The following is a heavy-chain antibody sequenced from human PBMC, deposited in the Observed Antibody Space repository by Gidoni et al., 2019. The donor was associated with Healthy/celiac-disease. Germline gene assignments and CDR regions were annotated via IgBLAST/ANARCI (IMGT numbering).Heavy chain of an antibody. V-gene: IGHV1-18*01. J-gene: IGHJ4*02. CDR1: GYTFTSYG. D-gene: IGHD3-22*01. Sequence: QVQLVQSGAEVKKPGASVKVSCKASGYTFTSYGISWVRQAPGQGLEWMGWISAYNGNTNYAQKLQGRVTMTTDTSTSTAYMELRSLRSDDTAVYYCARDRYYYDSSGYYSFYYFDYWGQGTLVTVSS. CDR2: ISAYNGNT. CDR3: ARDRYYYDSSGYYSFYYFDY.